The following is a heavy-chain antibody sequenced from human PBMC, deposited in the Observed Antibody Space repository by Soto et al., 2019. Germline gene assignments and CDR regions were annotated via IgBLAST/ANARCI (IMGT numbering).Heavy chain of an antibody. V-gene: IGHV1-18*01. CDR3: ARDGLLWFGELKKYNWFDP. CDR1: GYTFTSYG. CDR2: ISAYNGNT. Sequence: QVQLVQSGAEVKKPGASVKVSCKASGYTFTSYGISWVRQAPGQGLEWMGWISAYNGNTNYAQKLQGRVTMTTDTPTSTAYMELRSLRSDDTAVYYCARDGLLWFGELKKYNWFDPWGQGTLVTVSS. J-gene: IGHJ5*02. D-gene: IGHD3-10*01.